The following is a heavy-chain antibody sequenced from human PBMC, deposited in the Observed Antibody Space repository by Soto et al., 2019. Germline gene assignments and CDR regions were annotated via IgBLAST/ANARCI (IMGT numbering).Heavy chain of an antibody. CDR2: IIPIFGNA. D-gene: IGHD4-17*01. J-gene: IGHJ4*02. CDR3: ARDRWVTTMNFDY. Sequence: SVKVSCKASGGTLSSYAISWVRQAPGQGLEWMGGIIPIFGNANYAQKFQGRVTITTDTSASAAYMELSGLRSEDTAVYYCARDRWVTTMNFDYWGQGTPVTVSS. V-gene: IGHV1-69*05. CDR1: GGTLSSYA.